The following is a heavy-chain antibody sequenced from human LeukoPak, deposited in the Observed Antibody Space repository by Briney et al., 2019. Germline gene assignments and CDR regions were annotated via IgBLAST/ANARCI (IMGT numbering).Heavy chain of an antibody. CDR1: GFTFSSYA. Sequence: GSLRLSCAASGFTFSSYAMSWVRQAPGKGLEWVSAISGSGGSTYYADSVKGRFTISRDNSKNTLYLQMNSLRAEDTAVYYCAKALNYDSSGYYRPGPLDYWGQGTLVTVSS. CDR2: ISGSGGST. D-gene: IGHD3-22*01. V-gene: IGHV3-23*01. CDR3: AKALNYDSSGYYRPGPLDY. J-gene: IGHJ4*02.